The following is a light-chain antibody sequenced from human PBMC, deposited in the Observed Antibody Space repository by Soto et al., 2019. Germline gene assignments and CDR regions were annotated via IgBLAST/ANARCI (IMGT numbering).Light chain of an antibody. V-gene: IGKV3-20*01. CDR2: GAS. CDR3: QQYGSSPPYT. Sequence: EIVLTQSPGTLSLSPGERATLSCRASQSVNSRYLAWYQQKPGQAPSLLIYGASSRPTGIPDRFSGSGSGTDFTLTISRLEPEDFAVYYCQQYGSSPPYTFGQGTKLEIK. J-gene: IGKJ2*01. CDR1: QSVNSRY.